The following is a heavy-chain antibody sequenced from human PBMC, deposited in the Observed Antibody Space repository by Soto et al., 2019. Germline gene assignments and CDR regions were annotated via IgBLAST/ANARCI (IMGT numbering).Heavy chain of an antibody. Sequence: EGQLVESGGGLVQAGGSLRLTCEGFGLTFSPYWMTWVRQAPGKGLEWVASIKEDGSEKNYADSVKGRFTVSRDNDKRAKFQQMTSVRADDTVVYFWARDVSSEYASILDVWGRGARVTVSS. D-gene: IGHD3-3*01. V-gene: IGHV3-7*03. J-gene: IGHJ4*02. CDR2: IKEDGSEK. CDR1: GLTFSPYW. CDR3: ARDVSSEYASILDV.